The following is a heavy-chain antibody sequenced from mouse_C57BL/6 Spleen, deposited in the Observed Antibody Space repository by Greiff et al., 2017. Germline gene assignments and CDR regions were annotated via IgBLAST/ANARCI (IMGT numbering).Heavy chain of an antibody. CDR1: GFTFSSYA. D-gene: IGHD2-3*01. CDR2: ISDGGSYT. Sequence: EVKVEESGGGLVKPGGSLKLSCAASGFTFSSYAMSWVRQTPEKRLEWVATISDGGSYTYYPDNVKGRFTISRDNAKNNLYLQMSHLKSEDTAMYYCARAGIYDGYPFDYWGQGTTLTVSS. V-gene: IGHV5-4*03. CDR3: ARAGIYDGYPFDY. J-gene: IGHJ2*01.